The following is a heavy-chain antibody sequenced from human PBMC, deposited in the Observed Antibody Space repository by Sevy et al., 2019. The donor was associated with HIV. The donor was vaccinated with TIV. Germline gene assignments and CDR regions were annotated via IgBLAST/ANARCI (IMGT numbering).Heavy chain of an antibody. D-gene: IGHD2-21*02. J-gene: IGHJ3*02. Sequence: GGSLRLSCAASGFTFSIYWMSWVRQAPGKGLEWVANIKEDGSEKFYLDSVKGQFTISRDSAKNSLYLQMNSLRAEDTAVYYCARDPAGRDWGAFDIWGQGTMVTVSS. CDR1: GFTFSIYW. CDR2: IKEDGSEK. CDR3: ARDPAGRDWGAFDI. V-gene: IGHV3-7*01.